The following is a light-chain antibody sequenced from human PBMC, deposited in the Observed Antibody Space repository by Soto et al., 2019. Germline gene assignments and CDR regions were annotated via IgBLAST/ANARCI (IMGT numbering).Light chain of an antibody. CDR2: GAS. V-gene: IGKV3-11*01. Sequence: EIVLTQSPGTLSFFPGERSTLSCRASQSVSSYLAWSQQKPGQVPRVRIDGASTRATEIPARFSGSGSGTEFTLTIDSLQSEDFAVYYCQQRSNWPITFGQGTRLEIK. CDR3: QQRSNWPIT. CDR1: QSVSSY. J-gene: IGKJ5*01.